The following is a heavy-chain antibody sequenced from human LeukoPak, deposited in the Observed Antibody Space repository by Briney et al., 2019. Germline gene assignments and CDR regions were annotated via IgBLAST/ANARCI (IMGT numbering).Heavy chain of an antibody. CDR3: ARDYGGY. CDR1: GFTFSTYA. V-gene: IGHV3-23*01. Sequence: GGSLRLSCTASGFTFSTYAMNWVRQAPGKGLEWVSTISGGGGSTFYADSVKGRFTISRDNAKNSLYLQMNSLRAEDTAVYYCARDYGGYWGQGTLVTVSS. D-gene: IGHD4/OR15-4a*01. J-gene: IGHJ4*02. CDR2: ISGGGGST.